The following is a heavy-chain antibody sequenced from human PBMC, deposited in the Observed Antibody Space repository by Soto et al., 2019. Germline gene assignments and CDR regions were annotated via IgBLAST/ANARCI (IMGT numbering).Heavy chain of an antibody. V-gene: IGHV3-33*01. J-gene: IGHJ6*02. CDR3: ARRLAARYYYGMDV. CDR2: IWYDGSNK. CDR1: VFTFSSYC. D-gene: IGHD6-6*01. Sequence: PGGSLRLSCAASVFTFSSYCMHWVRQAPGKGLEWVAVIWYDGSNKYYADSVKGRFTISRDNSKNTLYLQMNSLRAEDTAVYYCARRLAARYYYGMDVWGQGTTVNVAS.